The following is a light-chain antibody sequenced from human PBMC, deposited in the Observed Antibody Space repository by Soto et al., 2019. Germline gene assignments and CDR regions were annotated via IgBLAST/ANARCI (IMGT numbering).Light chain of an antibody. CDR2: KAS. CDR1: QSISSW. Sequence: DIQMTQSPSTVSASVGERVTITCRASQSISSWLAWYQQKPGKAPKLLIYKASTLQSGVPSRFSGSGSGTEVTLTISSLQPDDFATYYCQQYSPYPWTFGQGTKVEIK. V-gene: IGKV1-5*03. J-gene: IGKJ1*01. CDR3: QQYSPYPWT.